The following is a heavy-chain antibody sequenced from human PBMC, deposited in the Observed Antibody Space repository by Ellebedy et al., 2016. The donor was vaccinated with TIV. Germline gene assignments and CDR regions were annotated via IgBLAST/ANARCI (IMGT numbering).Heavy chain of an antibody. CDR1: GGSISSYY. Sequence: SETLSLXXTVSGGSISSYYWSWIRQPPEKGLEYIGYISYSRDSTYNPSLESRVTMSLDTSKNQVSLKVNSVTAADTAVYYCASGHLPLNIWGQGTMVTVSS. CDR3: ASGHLPLNI. CDR2: ISYSRDS. J-gene: IGHJ3*02. D-gene: IGHD3-9*01. V-gene: IGHV4-59*01.